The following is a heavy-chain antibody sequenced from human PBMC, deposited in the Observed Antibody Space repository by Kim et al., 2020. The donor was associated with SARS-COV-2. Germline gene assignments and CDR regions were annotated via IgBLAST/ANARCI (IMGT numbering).Heavy chain of an antibody. CDR3: ARDHQGGYCSNGVCYNNWFDP. D-gene: IGHD2-8*01. CDR2: IYTGGTT. J-gene: IGHJ5*02. Sequence: SETLSLTCTVSGGSITSYYWSWIRQPAGKGLEWIGRIYTGGTTNYNPSLKSRVTMSLDTSKNQFSLKLSSVTAADTAVYYCARDHQGGYCSNGVCYNNWFDPWGQGTLVTVSS. V-gene: IGHV4-4*07. CDR1: GGSITSYY.